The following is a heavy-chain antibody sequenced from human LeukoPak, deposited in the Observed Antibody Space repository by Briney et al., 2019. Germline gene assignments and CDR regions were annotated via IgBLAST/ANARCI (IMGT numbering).Heavy chain of an antibody. CDR2: IHHSGSS. D-gene: IGHD6-19*01. V-gene: IGHV4-4*02. CDR3: VRHSGWYFGY. J-gene: IGHJ4*02. Sequence: SETLSLTCAVSGDSVSGSFWWSWVRQPPHKGLEWIGEIHHSGSSNYNPSLESRVIISLDGSKNLLSLELSCVTAADTAVYYCVRHSGWYFGYWGQGTLVTVSS. CDR1: GDSVSGSFW.